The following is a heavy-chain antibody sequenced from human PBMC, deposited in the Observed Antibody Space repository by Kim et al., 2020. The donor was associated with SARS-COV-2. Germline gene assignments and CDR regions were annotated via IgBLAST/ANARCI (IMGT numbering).Heavy chain of an antibody. CDR3: ARGRSSYYDILTGDSYFDY. CDR1: GGSISSVGYY. Sequence: SETLSLTCTVSGGSISSVGYYWSWIRQHPGKGLEWIGYTYNSGNTYYNPSLKSRVTISVDTSKNQFSLKLSSLTAADTAVYYCARGRSSYYDILTGDSYFDYWGQGTLVTVSS. CDR2: TYNSGNT. D-gene: IGHD3-9*01. V-gene: IGHV4-31*03. J-gene: IGHJ4*02.